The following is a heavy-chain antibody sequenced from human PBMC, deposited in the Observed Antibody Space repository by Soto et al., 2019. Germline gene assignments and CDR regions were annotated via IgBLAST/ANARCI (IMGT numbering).Heavy chain of an antibody. J-gene: IGHJ4*02. CDR1: GGIFSSYA. CDR3: AREGIAPPVDY. Sequence: SVKVSCKASGGIFSSYAISWVRQAPGQGLEWMGGIIPMLGTANYAQKFQGRVTITADESTSTADMELSSLRSEDTAVYYCAREGIAPPVDYWGQGTLVTVSS. CDR2: IIPMLGTA. V-gene: IGHV1-69*13. D-gene: IGHD6-13*01.